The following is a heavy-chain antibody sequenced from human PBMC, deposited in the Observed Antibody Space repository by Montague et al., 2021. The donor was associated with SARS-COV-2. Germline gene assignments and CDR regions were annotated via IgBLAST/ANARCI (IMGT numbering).Heavy chain of an antibody. CDR1: GGSIRGSSYY. CDR3: VRARLLQPFFDN. CDR2: IYYTGST. J-gene: IGHJ4*02. D-gene: IGHD5-24*01. Sequence: TLSLTCAVSGGSIRGSSYYWSWIRHHPEKGLEWIGYIYYTGSTYYNPSLKSRVVISVDTSKNEFSLNLTSVTAADTAVYYCVRARLLQPFFDNWGQGTLVIVSS. V-gene: IGHV4-31*11.